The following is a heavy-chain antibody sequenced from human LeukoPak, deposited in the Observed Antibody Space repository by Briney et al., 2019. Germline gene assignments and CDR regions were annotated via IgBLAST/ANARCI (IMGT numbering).Heavy chain of an antibody. CDR2: IYYSGST. Sequence: SETLSLTCTVSGGSISSSSYYWGWIRQPPGKGLEWIGSIYYSGSTYYNPSLKSRVTISVDTSKNQFSLKLSSVTAADTAVYYCARDRSRYFVSDFDYWGQGTLVIVSS. V-gene: IGHV4-39*07. D-gene: IGHD3-9*01. CDR1: GGSISSSSYY. J-gene: IGHJ4*02. CDR3: ARDRSRYFVSDFDY.